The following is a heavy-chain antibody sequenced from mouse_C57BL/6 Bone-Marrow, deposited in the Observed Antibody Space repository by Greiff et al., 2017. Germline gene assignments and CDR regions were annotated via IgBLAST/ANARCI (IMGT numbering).Heavy chain of an antibody. D-gene: IGHD1-1*01. Sequence: QVQLQQSGAELVRPGASVKLSCTASGSTFTAYYINWVKQRPGQGLEWIARIYPGRGNPSYTEKFNGTATLTAEKSSSTAYMQLSSLTSEDAAVYVGAGGDYYGRAWLAYWGQGTLGTVSA. CDR2: IYPGRGNP. J-gene: IGHJ3*01. CDR1: GSTFTAYY. CDR3: AGGDYYGRAWLAY. V-gene: IGHV1-76*01.